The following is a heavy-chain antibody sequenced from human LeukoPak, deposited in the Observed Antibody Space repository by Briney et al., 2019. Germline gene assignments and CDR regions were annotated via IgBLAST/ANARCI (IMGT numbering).Heavy chain of an antibody. V-gene: IGHV4-4*02. D-gene: IGHD3-9*01. CDR1: GGSISSRNW. Sequence: SETLSLTCAVSGGSISSRNWWSWVRQPPGKGLEWIGEIFHSGSTNYNPSLKSRVDISVDKSKNQFSLRLTSVTAADTAVYFCARASYDFLTALYIDYWGRGTLVTVSA. CDR2: IFHSGST. CDR3: ARASYDFLTALYIDY. J-gene: IGHJ4*02.